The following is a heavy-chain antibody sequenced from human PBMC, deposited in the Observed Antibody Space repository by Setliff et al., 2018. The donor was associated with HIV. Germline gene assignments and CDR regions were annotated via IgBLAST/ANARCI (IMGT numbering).Heavy chain of an antibody. V-gene: IGHV1-18*01. D-gene: IGHD3-16*01. CDR3: ARDDGGYNYAEVFDV. CDR1: GYMFIAYG. CDR2: IGPYNGRT. Sequence: GASVKVSCKTSGYMFIAYGMSWVRRAPGQGLEWMGWIGPYNGRTEYAQELQGRVSLTIDTSASTAYMELRSLRSDDTAVYYCARDDGGYNYAEVFDVWGQGTMVTVSS. J-gene: IGHJ3*01.